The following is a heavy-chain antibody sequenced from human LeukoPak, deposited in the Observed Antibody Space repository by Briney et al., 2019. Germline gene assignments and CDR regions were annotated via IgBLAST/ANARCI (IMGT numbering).Heavy chain of an antibody. CDR3: AIIVGASPRDY. CDR1: EFTLSSYS. CDR2: ISGSSTYI. J-gene: IGHJ4*02. D-gene: IGHD1-26*01. Sequence: KTGGSLRLSCTASEFTLSSYSMNWVRQAPGKGLEWVSSISGSSTYIYYADSVKGRFTISRDNAKNSLYLQMNSLRAEDTAVYYCAIIVGASPRDYWGQGTLVTVSS. V-gene: IGHV3-21*01.